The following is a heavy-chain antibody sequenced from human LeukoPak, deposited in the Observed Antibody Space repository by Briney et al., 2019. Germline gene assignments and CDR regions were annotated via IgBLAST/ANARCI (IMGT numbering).Heavy chain of an antibody. Sequence: GGSLRLSCAASGFTFSNHGMNWVRQAPGKGLEWVSYISSSGSTIYYADSVKGRFTISRDNAKNSLYLQMNSLRAEDTAVYYCAKVMVGARYYFDYWGQGTLVTVSS. V-gene: IGHV3-48*04. D-gene: IGHD1-26*01. CDR1: GFTFSNHG. CDR2: ISSSGSTI. J-gene: IGHJ4*02. CDR3: AKVMVGARYYFDY.